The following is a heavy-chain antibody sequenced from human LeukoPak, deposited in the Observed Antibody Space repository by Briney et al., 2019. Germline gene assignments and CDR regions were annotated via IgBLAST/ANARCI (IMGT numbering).Heavy chain of an antibody. CDR3: AKGEYGSGWPD. J-gene: IGHJ4*02. V-gene: IGHV3-23*01. CDR1: GFTFSSYA. D-gene: IGHD6-19*01. CDR2: ITDTGDTT. Sequence: GGSLRLSCEASGFTFSSYAMNWVRQAPGKGLEWVSGITDTGDTTDYADSVKGRFKISRDNSKNILYVQMNGLRDEDTAVYYCAKGEYGSGWPDWGQGTLVTVSS.